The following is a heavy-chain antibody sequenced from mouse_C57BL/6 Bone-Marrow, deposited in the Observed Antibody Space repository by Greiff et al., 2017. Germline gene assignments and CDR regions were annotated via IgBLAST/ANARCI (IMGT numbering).Heavy chain of an antibody. CDR2: IDPENGDT. CDR3: TTDYYGSSYRYAMDY. J-gene: IGHJ4*01. D-gene: IGHD1-1*01. Sequence: EVQLQQSGAELVRPGASVKLSCTASGFNIKDDYMHWVKQRPEQGLEWIGWIDPENGDTEYASKFQGKATITADTSSNTAYLQLSSLTSEDTAVYYCTTDYYGSSYRYAMDYWGQGTSVTVSS. CDR1: GFNIKDDY. V-gene: IGHV14-4*01.